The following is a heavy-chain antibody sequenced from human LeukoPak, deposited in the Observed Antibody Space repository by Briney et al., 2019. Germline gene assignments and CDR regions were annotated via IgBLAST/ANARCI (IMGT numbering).Heavy chain of an antibody. CDR1: GGSISIGGYS. V-gene: IGHV4-30-2*01. CDR2: IYHSGIT. J-gene: IGHJ4*02. D-gene: IGHD1-26*01. CDR3: ARGSGSYYHFDY. Sequence: PSQTLSLTCAVSGGSISIGGYSWSWIRQPPGKGLECLGYIYHSGITYYNPSLKSRVTMSVDRSKNQFSLKLSSVTAADTAVYYCARGSGSYYHFDYWGQGTLVTVSS.